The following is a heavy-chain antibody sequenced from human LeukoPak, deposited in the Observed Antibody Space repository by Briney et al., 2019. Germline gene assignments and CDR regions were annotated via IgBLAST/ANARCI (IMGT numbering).Heavy chain of an antibody. J-gene: IGHJ6*02. CDR2: ISSSSSYI. D-gene: IGHD2-15*01. CDR3: ARERYSEKNYYYYGMDV. V-gene: IGHV3-21*01. Sequence: PGGSLRLSCAASGFTFSSYSMNWVRQAPGKGLEWVSLISSSSSYIYYADSVKGRFTISRDNGKNALYLQMNSLRAEDTAVYYCARERYSEKNYYYYGMDVWGQGTTVTVSS. CDR1: GFTFSSYS.